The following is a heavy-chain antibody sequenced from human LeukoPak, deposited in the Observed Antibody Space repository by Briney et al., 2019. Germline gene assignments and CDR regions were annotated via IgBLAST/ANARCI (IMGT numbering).Heavy chain of an antibody. CDR3: AREGYGDYVFAVDY. Sequence: SETLSLTCAVSGGSISSNSYYWGWIRQPPGKGLEWIGSIYYSGSTYYNPSLKSRVTISVETSKNEFSPKLRSVTAADTAVYYCAREGYGDYVFAVDYWGQGTLVTVSS. CDR2: IYYSGST. D-gene: IGHD4-17*01. J-gene: IGHJ4*02. CDR1: GGSISSNSYY. V-gene: IGHV4-39*07.